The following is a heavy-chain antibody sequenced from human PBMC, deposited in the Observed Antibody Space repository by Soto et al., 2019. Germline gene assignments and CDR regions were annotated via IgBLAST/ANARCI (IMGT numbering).Heavy chain of an antibody. V-gene: IGHV3-30*18. D-gene: IGHD5-18*01. CDR2: ISFDGSDK. J-gene: IGHJ6*02. CDR3: VKERYAQLWLEDYGMDV. Sequence: GGSLRLSCAASGFTFSSYGIHWVRQAPGKGLEWVAVISFDGSDKYYADSVKGRFTISRDNYKNTVYLQMNSLRRGDTAVYYCVKERYAQLWLEDYGMDVWGQGTTVTVSS. CDR1: GFTFSSYG.